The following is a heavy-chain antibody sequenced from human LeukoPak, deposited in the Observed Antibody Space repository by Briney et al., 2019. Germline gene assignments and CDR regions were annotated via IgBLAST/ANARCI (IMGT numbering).Heavy chain of an antibody. V-gene: IGHV3-23*01. CDR1: GFTFSTYA. D-gene: IGHD6-19*01. CDR2: ISGSATGSVTT. CDR3: ARDRRVAVVPYFDY. Sequence: GGSLRLSCAASGFTFSTYAMNWVRQAPGKGLEWVSAISGSATGSVTTYYTDSVKGRFTISRDNAKNSLYLQMNSLRAEDTAIYYCARDRRVAVVPYFDYWGQGTLVTVSS. J-gene: IGHJ4*02.